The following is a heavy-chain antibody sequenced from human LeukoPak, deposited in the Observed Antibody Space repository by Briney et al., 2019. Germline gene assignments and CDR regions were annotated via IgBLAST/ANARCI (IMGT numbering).Heavy chain of an antibody. Sequence: GGSVRLSCAASGFTFRNFVMNWVRRAPGKGLEWVSAISGSGDTTYYADSVKGRFTISRDNAKNSLYLQMNSLRAEDTAVYYCARGPWVTTDYWGQGTLVTVSS. V-gene: IGHV3-23*01. CDR3: ARGPWVTTDY. CDR1: GFTFRNFV. D-gene: IGHD4-11*01. CDR2: ISGSGDTT. J-gene: IGHJ4*02.